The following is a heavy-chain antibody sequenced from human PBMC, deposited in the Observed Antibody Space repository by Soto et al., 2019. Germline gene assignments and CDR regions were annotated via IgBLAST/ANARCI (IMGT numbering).Heavy chain of an antibody. J-gene: IGHJ6*02. D-gene: IGHD3-3*01. Sequence: SETLSLTCTVSGGSISSYYWSWIRQPPGKGLEWIGYIYYSGSTNYNPSLKSRVTISVDTSKNQFSLKLSSVTAADTAAYYCARVYYDFWSGYPGGYYYGMDVWGQGTTVTVSS. V-gene: IGHV4-59*01. CDR3: ARVYYDFWSGYPGGYYYGMDV. CDR2: IYYSGST. CDR1: GGSISSYY.